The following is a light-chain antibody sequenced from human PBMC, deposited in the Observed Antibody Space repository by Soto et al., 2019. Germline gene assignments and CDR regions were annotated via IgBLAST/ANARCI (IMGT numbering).Light chain of an antibody. J-gene: IGKJ3*01. CDR1: QSVLYRSNKKHS. V-gene: IGKV4-1*01. CDR3: QQYYSTPLT. CDR2: LAS. Sequence: DIVMTLSPDSLSVSLGERATINGKSIQSVLYRSNKKHSFAWFQQKPGQPPKMVIYLASTRESGVPDRFSGSEYGTEFTLHISRLQAEDVSVYYCQQYYSTPLTFGPGTKVYIK.